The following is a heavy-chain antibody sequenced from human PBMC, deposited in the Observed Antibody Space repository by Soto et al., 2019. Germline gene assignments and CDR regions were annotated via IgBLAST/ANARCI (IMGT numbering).Heavy chain of an antibody. Sequence: QVQLVESGGGVVQPGRSLRLSCAASGFTFSSYGMHWVRQAPGKGLEWVAVIWYDGSNKYYADSVKGRFTISRDNSKNTLYLQMNSLGAEDTAVYYCARLMRLWFGEGGIDYWGQGTLVTVSS. J-gene: IGHJ4*02. CDR2: IWYDGSNK. CDR1: GFTFSSYG. D-gene: IGHD3-10*01. CDR3: ARLMRLWFGEGGIDY. V-gene: IGHV3-33*01.